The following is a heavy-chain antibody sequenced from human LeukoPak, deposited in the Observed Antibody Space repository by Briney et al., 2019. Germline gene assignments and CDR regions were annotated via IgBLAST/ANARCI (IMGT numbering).Heavy chain of an antibody. Sequence: GGSLRLSCAASGFTFRNYWMHWVRQAPGKGLEWVSLISGDGDNTYYADSVKGRFTISRDNSKNSLYLQMNSLTTEDTALYFCAREVVVVVTAIHWYFDLWGRGTLVTVSS. CDR1: GFTFRNYW. J-gene: IGHJ2*01. D-gene: IGHD2-21*02. CDR3: AREVVVVVTAIHWYFDL. V-gene: IGHV3-43*02. CDR2: ISGDGDNT.